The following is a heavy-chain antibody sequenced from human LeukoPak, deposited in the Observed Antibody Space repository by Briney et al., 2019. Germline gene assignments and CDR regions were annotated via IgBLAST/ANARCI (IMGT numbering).Heavy chain of an antibody. CDR1: GFTFGDYA. D-gene: IGHD6-13*01. CDR2: IRSKAYGGTT. J-gene: IGHJ4*02. Sequence: QSGGSLRLSCTASGFTFGDYAMSWFRQAPGKGLEWVGFIRSKAYGGTTEYAASVKGRFTISRDDSKSIPYLQMNSLKTEDTAVYYCTRQVVLTSKERGYYFDYWGQGTLDTVSS. CDR3: TRQVVLTSKERGYYFDY. V-gene: IGHV3-49*03.